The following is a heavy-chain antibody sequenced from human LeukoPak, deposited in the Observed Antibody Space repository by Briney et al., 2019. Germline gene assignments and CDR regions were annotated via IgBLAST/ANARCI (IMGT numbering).Heavy chain of an antibody. Sequence: SETLSLTCAVFGGPFSDYYWSWLRRPPGKGLEWLGEINHSGSANYMPSLKSRVSISVDTSKNQFSLRLSSVTAADTAFYYCARGRFGGHSYYYMDVWGKGTAVTVSS. V-gene: IGHV4-34*01. J-gene: IGHJ6*03. CDR1: GGPFSDYY. CDR3: ARGRFGGHSYYYMDV. CDR2: INHSGSA. D-gene: IGHD3-3*01.